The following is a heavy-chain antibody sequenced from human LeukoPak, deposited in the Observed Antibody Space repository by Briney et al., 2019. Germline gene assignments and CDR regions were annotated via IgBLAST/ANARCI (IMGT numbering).Heavy chain of an antibody. D-gene: IGHD5-12*01. V-gene: IGHV3-23*01. Sequence: PGGSLRLSCAASGLHFSGTAMSWVRQAPGKGLEWVSAISGSGGSTYYADSVKGRFTISRDNSKNTLYLQMNSLRAEDTAVYYCAKGEWLRLDYWGQGTLVTVSS. CDR2: ISGSGGST. CDR1: GLHFSGTA. CDR3: AKGEWLRLDY. J-gene: IGHJ4*02.